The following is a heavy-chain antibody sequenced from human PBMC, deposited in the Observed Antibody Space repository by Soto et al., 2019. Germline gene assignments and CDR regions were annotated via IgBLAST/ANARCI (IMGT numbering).Heavy chain of an antibody. V-gene: IGHV3-23*01. CDR3: AKDNPRYGSGSHRAFDI. CDR2: ISGSGGST. CDR1: GFTFSSYA. D-gene: IGHD3-10*01. Sequence: EVQLLESGGGLVQPGGSLRLSCAASGFTFSSYAMSWVRQAPGKGLEWVSAISGSGGSTYYADSVKGRFTISRDNSKNTLYLQMNSLRAEDTAVYYCAKDNPRYGSGSHRAFDIWGQGTMVTVSS. J-gene: IGHJ3*02.